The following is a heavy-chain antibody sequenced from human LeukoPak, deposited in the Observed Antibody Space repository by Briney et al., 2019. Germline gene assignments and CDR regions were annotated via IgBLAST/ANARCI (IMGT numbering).Heavy chain of an antibody. CDR1: GYSFTSYW. CDR3: ARGEDYVWGSPYH. D-gene: IGHD3-16*01. J-gene: IGHJ5*02. CDR2: IYPGDSDT. Sequence: GESLKISCNGSGYSFTSYWIGWVRQMPGKGLEWMGFIYPGDSDTRYSPSFQGQVTISADKSISTAYLQWSSLKASDTAMYYCARGEDYVWGSPYHWGQGTLVTVCS. V-gene: IGHV5-51*01.